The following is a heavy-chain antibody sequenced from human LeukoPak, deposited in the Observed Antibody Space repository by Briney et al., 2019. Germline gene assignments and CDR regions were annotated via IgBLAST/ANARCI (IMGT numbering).Heavy chain of an antibody. CDR3: ARGEAAAGNGIDY. D-gene: IGHD6-13*01. CDR1: GFSFDDYG. J-gene: IGHJ4*02. CDR2: INWNGGNT. V-gene: IGHV3-20*04. Sequence: GGSLRLSCAASGFSFDDYGMNWVRQAPGKGLEWVSDINWNGGNTVYADSVKGRFTISRDNAKNSLYLQMNSLRAKDTAFYYCARGEAAAGNGIDYWGQGTLVTVSS.